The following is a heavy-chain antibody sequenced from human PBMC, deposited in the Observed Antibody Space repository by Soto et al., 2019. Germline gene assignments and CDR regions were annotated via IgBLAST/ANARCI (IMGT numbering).Heavy chain of an antibody. Sequence: QVHLVESGGGVVQPGKSLRLSCSASGFTFTTFGMHWVRQAPGKGLEWVGFISYDGSNKYHADSVKGRITISRDNSTNTVYLQMNSLRAEDTAVYYCAKDLTPLGYCGGGRCYIYGMDVWGQGTTVTVSS. CDR2: ISYDGSNK. V-gene: IGHV3-30*18. J-gene: IGHJ6*02. CDR3: AKDLTPLGYCGGGRCYIYGMDV. CDR1: GFTFTTFG. D-gene: IGHD2-15*01.